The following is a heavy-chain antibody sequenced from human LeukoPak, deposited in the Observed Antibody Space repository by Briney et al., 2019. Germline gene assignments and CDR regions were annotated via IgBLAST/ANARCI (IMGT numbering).Heavy chain of an antibody. V-gene: IGHV1-18*01. D-gene: IGHD1-1*01. CDR1: TYTFTSYG. Sequence: ASVKVSCKASTYTFTSYGITWVRQAPGQGLEWMGWISAYNGNTNYAQKLQGRVTMTTDTSTSTAYMELRSLRSDDTAVYYCATGVKRPFFYYFDYWGQGTLVTVSS. CDR2: ISAYNGNT. J-gene: IGHJ4*02. CDR3: ATGVKRPFFYYFDY.